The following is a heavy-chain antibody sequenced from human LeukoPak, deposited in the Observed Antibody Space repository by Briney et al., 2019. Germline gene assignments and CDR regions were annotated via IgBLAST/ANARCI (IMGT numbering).Heavy chain of an antibody. V-gene: IGHV4-59*02. CDR1: GGSVSGYY. J-gene: IGHJ4*02. CDR2: VYYSGST. Sequence: SETLSLTCFVSGGSVSGYYWGWIRQPPGRGLEWIGYVYYSGSTNYNPSFKSRITISVDTSRNQFSLQLSSVTAADTAVYYCARIHRYCSGGACYVLDNWGRGTLVAVSS. CDR3: ARIHRYCSGGACYVLDN. D-gene: IGHD2-15*01.